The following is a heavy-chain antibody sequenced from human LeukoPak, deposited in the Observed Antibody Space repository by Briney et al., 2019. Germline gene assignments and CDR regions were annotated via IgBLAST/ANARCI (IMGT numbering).Heavy chain of an antibody. CDR1: GFAFSPYG. J-gene: IGHJ4*02. Sequence: PGGSLRLSCAASGFAFSPYGMHWVRQAPGKGLEWVAVISYDGSDKYYADSVKGRFTISRDNSKNTLYLQMNRLRPADTAVYYCARDSRQLALDYWGQGTLVTVSS. V-gene: IGHV3-30*03. CDR2: ISYDGSDK. D-gene: IGHD6-13*01. CDR3: ARDSRQLALDY.